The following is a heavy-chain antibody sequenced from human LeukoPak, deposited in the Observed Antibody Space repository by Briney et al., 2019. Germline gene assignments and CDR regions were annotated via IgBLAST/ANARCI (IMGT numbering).Heavy chain of an antibody. V-gene: IGHV1-2*02. CDR1: GYTFTGYY. J-gene: IGHJ4*02. CDR3: ARGSSSGWGLFDY. D-gene: IGHD6-19*01. Sequence: ASVKVSCKASGYTFTGYYMHWVRQAPGQGLEWMGWINPNSGGTNYAQKFQGRVTMTRDTSISTAYMELGGLRSDDTAVYYCARGSSSGWGLFDYWGQGTLVTVSS. CDR2: INPNSGGT.